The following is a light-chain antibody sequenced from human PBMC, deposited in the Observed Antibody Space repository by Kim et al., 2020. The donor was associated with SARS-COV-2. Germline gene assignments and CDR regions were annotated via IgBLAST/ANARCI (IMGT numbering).Light chain of an antibody. V-gene: IGLV3-21*04. Sequence: SYELTQPLSVSVAPGKTARITCGGNNIGSKSVHWYQQKPAQAPALVIYYDSDRPSGIPERFSGSNSGNTATLTISRVEAGDEDDYYCQVWDSSSDHRGVFGGGTQLTVL. CDR3: QVWDSSSDHRGV. CDR1: NIGSKS. J-gene: IGLJ3*02. CDR2: YDS.